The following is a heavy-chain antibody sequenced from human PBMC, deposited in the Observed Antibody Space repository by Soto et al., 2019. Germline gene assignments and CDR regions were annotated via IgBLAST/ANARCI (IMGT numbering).Heavy chain of an antibody. CDR1: GFTFSSYS. Sequence: NPGWSLRLSCAASGFTFSSYSMNWVRQAPGKGLEWVSSISSSSSYIYYADSVKGRFTISRNNAKNSLYLQMNSLRAEDTAVYYCAIRTGQLAVSWAFGIWGHGTMVTVS. V-gene: IGHV3-21*01. J-gene: IGHJ3*02. D-gene: IGHD6-6*01. CDR3: AIRTGQLAVSWAFGI. CDR2: ISSSSSYI.